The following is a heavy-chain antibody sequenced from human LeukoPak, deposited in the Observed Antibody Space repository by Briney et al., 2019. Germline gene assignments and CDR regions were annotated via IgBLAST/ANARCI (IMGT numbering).Heavy chain of an antibody. CDR3: ARIGDWSG. CDR1: GFTFSDYY. V-gene: IGHV3-11*06. Sequence: PGGSLRLSCAASGFTFSDYYMSWIRQAPGKGLEWVSHISGSSTYTNYADSVKGRFTISRDNANNSLYLQMNSLTAEDTAVFYCARIGDWSGWGQGTLVTVSS. D-gene: IGHD2-21*02. CDR2: ISGSSTYT. J-gene: IGHJ4*02.